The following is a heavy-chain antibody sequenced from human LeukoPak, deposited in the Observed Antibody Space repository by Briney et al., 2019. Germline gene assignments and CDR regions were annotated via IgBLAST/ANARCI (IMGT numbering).Heavy chain of an antibody. CDR1: GYSFTSYW. CDR2: IYPGDSDT. V-gene: IGHV5-51*01. Sequence: GESLKISCKGSGYSFTSYWIGWVRQMPGKGLEWMGIIYPGDSDTRYSPSFQGQVTISADKSISTAYLQWSSLKASDTAMYYCARHPQPMANPPNYYYYYGMDVWGQGTTVTVSS. D-gene: IGHD3-10*01. CDR3: ARHPQPMANPPNYYYYYGMDV. J-gene: IGHJ6*02.